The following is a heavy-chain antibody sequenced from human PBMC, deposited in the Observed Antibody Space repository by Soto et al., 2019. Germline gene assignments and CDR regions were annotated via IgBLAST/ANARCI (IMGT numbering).Heavy chain of an antibody. CDR3: ARGLRSHFFGFDP. V-gene: IGHV4-30-2*01. D-gene: IGHD4-17*01. J-gene: IGHJ5*02. CDR1: GGSISSGGDS. Sequence: PSETLSLTCAVSGGSISSGGDSWSWIRQPPGKGLEWIGYIYHSGSTYYNPSLKSRVTISVDRSKNQFSLKLSSVTAADTAVYYCARGLRSHFFGFDPWGQGTLVTVSS. CDR2: IYHSGST.